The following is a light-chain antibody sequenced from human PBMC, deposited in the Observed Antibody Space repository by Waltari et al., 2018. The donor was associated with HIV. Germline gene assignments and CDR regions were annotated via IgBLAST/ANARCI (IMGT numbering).Light chain of an antibody. CDR1: SSDVGGYNY. J-gene: IGLJ3*02. Sequence: QSALTQPASVSGSPGQSITISCTGTSSDVGGYNYVSWYQQYPGKAPKLMIYDVSNRPSGVSNRFSGSKSDNTASLTICVLQAEDEAEYYCSSYTSSSTRVFGGGTKLTVL. CDR2: DVS. V-gene: IGLV2-14*01. CDR3: SSYTSSSTRV.